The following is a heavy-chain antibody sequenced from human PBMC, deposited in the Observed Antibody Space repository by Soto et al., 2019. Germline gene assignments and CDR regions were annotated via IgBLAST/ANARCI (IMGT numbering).Heavy chain of an antibody. CDR3: AREGAAAARMFDN. CDR2: INPNGDTT. D-gene: IGHD6-13*01. CDR1: GYTFNMYY. J-gene: IGHJ4*02. V-gene: IGHV1-46*02. Sequence: QVQLVQSGAEVRNPGASVKLSCKASGYTFNMYYMHWVRQAPGQGLEWMGVINPNGDTTTYAQRFQGRLTMTRHTSTSTVYMDLTSLRSEDTAVYYCAREGAAAARMFDNWGQGTLVTVSS.